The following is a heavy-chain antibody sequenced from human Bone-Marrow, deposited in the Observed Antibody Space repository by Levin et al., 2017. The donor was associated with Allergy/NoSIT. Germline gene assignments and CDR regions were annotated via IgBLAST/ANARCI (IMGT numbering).Heavy chain of an antibody. Sequence: ASVKVSCAASGFTFSRYSMNWVRQAPGRGLEWVSYISRSSSTISYADSVKGRFTISRDNDKNSLYLQMNSLRDEDTAVYYCARPDCSGTSCYYIFDSWGQGTLVTVSS. CDR2: ISRSSSTI. J-gene: IGHJ4*02. CDR1: GFTFSRYS. CDR3: ARPDCSGTSCYYIFDS. V-gene: IGHV3-48*02. D-gene: IGHD2-2*01.